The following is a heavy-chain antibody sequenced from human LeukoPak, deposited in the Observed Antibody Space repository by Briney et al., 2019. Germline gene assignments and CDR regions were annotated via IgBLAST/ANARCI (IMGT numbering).Heavy chain of an antibody. CDR2: ISYDGSNK. D-gene: IGHD3-10*01. CDR1: GFTFSSYA. V-gene: IGHV3-30-3*01. CDR3: ARSPDYYGSGGNAFDI. J-gene: IGHJ3*02. Sequence: GGSLRLSCAASGFTFSSYAMHWVRQAPGKGLEWVAVISYDGSNKYYADSVKGRFTISRDNSKNTLYLQMNSLRAEDTAVYYCARSPDYYGSGGNAFDIWGQGTMVTVSS.